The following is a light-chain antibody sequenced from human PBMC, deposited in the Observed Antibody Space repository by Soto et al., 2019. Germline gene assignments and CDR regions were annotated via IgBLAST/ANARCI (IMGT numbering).Light chain of an antibody. V-gene: IGKV3-15*01. CDR2: GAS. J-gene: IGKJ2*01. CDR3: QQYNNWPPVYT. CDR1: QSVSSN. Sequence: EIVMTQSPATLSVSPGERATLSCRASQSVSSNLAWYQQKPGQAPRLLIHGASTRATGIPARFSGSGSGTEFTLTICRLQSEDFAVFYCQQYNNWPPVYTFGQGTKLEIK.